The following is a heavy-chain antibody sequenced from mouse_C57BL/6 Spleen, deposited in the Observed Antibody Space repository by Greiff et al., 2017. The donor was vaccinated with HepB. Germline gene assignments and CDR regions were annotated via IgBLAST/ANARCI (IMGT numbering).Heavy chain of an antibody. D-gene: IGHD1-1*01. CDR1: GFTFTDYY. Sequence: EVQLVESGGGLVQPGGSLSLSCAASGFTFTDYYMSWVRQPPGKALEWLGFIRNKANGYTTVYSASVKGRFTISRDNSQSILYLQMNALRAEDSATYYCARYLVEDPFDYWGQGTTLTVSS. CDR2: IRNKANGYTT. CDR3: ARYLVEDPFDY. V-gene: IGHV7-3*01. J-gene: IGHJ2*01.